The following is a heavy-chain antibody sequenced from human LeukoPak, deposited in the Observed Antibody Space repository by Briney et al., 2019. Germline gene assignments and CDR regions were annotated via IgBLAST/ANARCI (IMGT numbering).Heavy chain of an antibody. CDR2: ISSSGSTI. CDR3: ARVRGYYYDSSGSWTYYFDY. D-gene: IGHD3-22*01. J-gene: IGHJ4*02. V-gene: IGHV3-11*04. CDR1: GFTFSDYY. Sequence: GGSLRLSCAASGFTFSDYYMSWIRQAPGKGLEWVSYISSSGSTIYYADSVKGRFIISRDNAKNSLYLQMNSLRAEDTAVYYCARVRGYYYDSSGSWTYYFDYWGQGALVTVSS.